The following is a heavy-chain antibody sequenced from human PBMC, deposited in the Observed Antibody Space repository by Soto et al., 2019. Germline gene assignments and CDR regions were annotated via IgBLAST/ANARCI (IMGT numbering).Heavy chain of an antibody. CDR1: GFTFSSYG. D-gene: IGHD6-13*01. Sequence: PGGSLRLSCAASGFTFSSYGMHWVRQAPGKVLDWLAVISYDGSNKYCADSAKGRFTFSRDNSKNTLYLQMNSLRAEDTAVYYCAKDRSISSSWMNWFDPWGQGTLVTVSS. J-gene: IGHJ5*02. V-gene: IGHV3-30*18. CDR3: AKDRSISSSWMNWFDP. CDR2: ISYDGSNK.